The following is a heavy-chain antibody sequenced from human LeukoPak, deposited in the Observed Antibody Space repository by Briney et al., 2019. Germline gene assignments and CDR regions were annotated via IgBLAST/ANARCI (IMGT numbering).Heavy chain of an antibody. V-gene: IGHV4-4*07. CDR3: AREEYHLLSGDFYYYMGV. D-gene: IGHD2-2*01. CDR2: IYVSGVT. CDR1: GGSIGTYY. Sequence: SETLSLTCTGSGGSIGTYYWSWIRQTAGKGLEWIGRIYVSGVTYYYPSLKSRVTMSVDTSNNQFSLRLSSVTAADTAVYYCAREEYHLLSGDFYYYMGVWGKGTTVIVSS. J-gene: IGHJ6*03.